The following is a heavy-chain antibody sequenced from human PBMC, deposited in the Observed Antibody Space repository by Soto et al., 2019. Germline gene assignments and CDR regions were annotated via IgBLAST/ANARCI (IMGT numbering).Heavy chain of an antibody. CDR1: GGTFDSYF. Sequence: SVKVSCKASGGTFDSYFISWLRQAPGQGLEWMGGIMPIFGTPNYAQKFRGRVTISADESTSTAYLELSSLTSDDTAVYYCARVHSSGIFYFVDPWGQGTPVTVSS. CDR2: IMPIFGTP. V-gene: IGHV1-69*13. D-gene: IGHD3-10*01. J-gene: IGHJ5*02. CDR3: ARVHSSGIFYFVDP.